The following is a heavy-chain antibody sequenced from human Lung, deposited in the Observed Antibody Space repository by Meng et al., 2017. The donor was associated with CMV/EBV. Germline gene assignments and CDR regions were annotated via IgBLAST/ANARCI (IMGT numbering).Heavy chain of an antibody. V-gene: IGHV1-69*05. J-gene: IGHJ6*02. CDR2: IIPIFGTA. CDR1: GGTFSSYA. D-gene: IGHD2-2*01. CDR3: ARGGYQLLVYYYYYGRDV. Sequence: SVXVSXXASGGTFSSYAISWVRQAPGQGLEWMGGIIPIFGTANYAQKFQGRVTITTDESTSTAYMELSSLRSEDTAVYYCARGGYQLLVYYYYYGRDVWGQGTXVTVSS.